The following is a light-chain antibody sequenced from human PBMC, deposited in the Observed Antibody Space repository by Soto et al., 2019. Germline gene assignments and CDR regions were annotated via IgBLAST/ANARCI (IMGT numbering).Light chain of an antibody. Sequence: QSALTQPASVSGSPGQSITISCTGTSSDVGGYNYVSWYQQHPGKAPKLMIYEVNKRPSGIPDRFSASKSGNTASLTVSGLEPEDEAEYFCISYLLSINYVFGCGTKLT. V-gene: IGLV2-8*01. CDR1: SSDVGGYNY. J-gene: IGLJ1*01. CDR2: EVN. CDR3: ISYLLSINYV.